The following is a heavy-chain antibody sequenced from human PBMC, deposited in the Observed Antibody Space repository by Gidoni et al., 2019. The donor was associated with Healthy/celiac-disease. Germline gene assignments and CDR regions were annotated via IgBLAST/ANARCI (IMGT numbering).Heavy chain of an antibody. J-gene: IGHJ4*02. CDR2: INTNTGNP. CDR3: ARDYRNRGSGWSYFDY. D-gene: IGHD6-19*01. V-gene: IGHV7-4-1*02. Sequence: QVQLVQSGSELKKPGASVKVSCKASGYTFTSYAMNWVRQAPGQGLEWMGWINTNTGNPTYAQGLTGRFFFSLDPSVSTAYLQISSLKAEDTAVYYCARDYRNRGSGWSYFDYWGQGTLVTVSS. CDR1: GYTFTSYA.